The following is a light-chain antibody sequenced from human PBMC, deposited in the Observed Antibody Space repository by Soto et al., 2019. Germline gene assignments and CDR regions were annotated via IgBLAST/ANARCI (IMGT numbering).Light chain of an antibody. V-gene: IGLV2-8*01. Sequence: QSALTQPPSASGSPGQSGTISCTGTSSDVGGHNFVSWYQQHPGKAPKLGIYEVIKRPSGVPDRFSGSKSGNTASLTVSGLQAEDEADYYCSSYAGSNNRVFGGGTKLTV. CDR3: SSYAGSNNRV. CDR2: EVI. CDR1: SSDVGGHNF. J-gene: IGLJ3*02.